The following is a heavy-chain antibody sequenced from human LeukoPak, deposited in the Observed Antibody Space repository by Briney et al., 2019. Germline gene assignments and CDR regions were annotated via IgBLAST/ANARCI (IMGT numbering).Heavy chain of an antibody. Sequence: PWASVKVSCKASGYTFTGYYMHWVRQAPGQGLEWMGWINPNSGGTNYAQKFQGRVTMTRDTSISTAYMELSRLRSDDTAVYYCARDHYEVGATLPDYWGQGTLVTVSS. CDR2: INPNSGGT. D-gene: IGHD1-26*01. CDR3: ARDHYEVGATLPDY. J-gene: IGHJ4*02. CDR1: GYTFTGYY. V-gene: IGHV1-2*02.